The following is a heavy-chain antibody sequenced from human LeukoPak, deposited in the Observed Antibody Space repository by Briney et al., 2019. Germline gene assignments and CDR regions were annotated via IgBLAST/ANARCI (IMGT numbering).Heavy chain of an antibody. J-gene: IGHJ4*02. V-gene: IGHV3-30*03. CDR1: GFTFSSYG. D-gene: IGHD2-8*02. CDR3: EAVPVTGGGY. CDR2: ISHDGSNR. Sequence: PGGSLRLSCAASGFTFSSYGMHWVRQAPGKGLEWVAVISHDGSNRFYADSVKGRFTISRDNSKNTLSLQMSSLRVDDTAFYYCEAVPVTGGGYWGQGTLVTVSS.